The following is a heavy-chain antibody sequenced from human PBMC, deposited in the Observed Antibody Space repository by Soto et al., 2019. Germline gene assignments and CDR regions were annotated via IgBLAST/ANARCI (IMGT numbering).Heavy chain of an antibody. V-gene: IGHV4-59*01. Sequence: AETLSLTCTVSGGSISSYYWSWIRQPPGKGLEWIGYIYYSGSTNYNPSLKSRVTISVDTSKNQFSLKLSSVTAADTAVYYCARGGLVADDYYYGMDVWGQGTTVTVSS. CDR3: ARGGLVADDYYYGMDV. D-gene: IGHD2-21*01. CDR1: GGSISSYY. J-gene: IGHJ6*02. CDR2: IYYSGST.